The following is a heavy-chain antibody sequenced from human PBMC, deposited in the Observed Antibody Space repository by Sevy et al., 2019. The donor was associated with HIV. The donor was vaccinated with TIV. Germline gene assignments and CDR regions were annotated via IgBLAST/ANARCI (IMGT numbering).Heavy chain of an antibody. Sequence: ASVNVSCKASGYIFTDYYIRWVRQAPGQGLEWMAWINSDSGVTNYAQKFQGEVTVTRDTSLSTAYLELTRLKSNDTAIYYCARLTTQPTSDLYGMDVWGQGTTVTVSS. CDR2: INSDSGVT. J-gene: IGHJ6*02. V-gene: IGHV1-2*02. CDR3: ARLTTQPTSDLYGMDV. D-gene: IGHD4-17*01. CDR1: GYIFTDYY.